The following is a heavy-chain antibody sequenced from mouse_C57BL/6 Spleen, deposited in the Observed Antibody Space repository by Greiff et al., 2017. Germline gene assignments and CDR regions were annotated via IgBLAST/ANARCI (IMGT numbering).Heavy chain of an antibody. Sequence: QVQLQQPGAELVRPGSSVKLSCKASGYTFTSYWMHWVKQRPIQGLEWIGNIDPSDSDTHYNQKFKDKATLTVDKSSSTAYMQLSSLTYEESAVYSGARAPGSSYDYAMDYWGEGTSVTDSS. J-gene: IGHJ4*01. CDR1: GYTFTSYW. CDR2: IDPSDSDT. V-gene: IGHV1-52*01. D-gene: IGHD1-1*01. CDR3: ARAPGSSYDYAMDY.